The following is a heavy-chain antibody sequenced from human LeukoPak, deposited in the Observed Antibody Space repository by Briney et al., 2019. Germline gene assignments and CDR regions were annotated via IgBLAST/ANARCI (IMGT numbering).Heavy chain of an antibody. Sequence: APVKVSCKASGYTFTDYYVHWVRQAPGQGLEWMGWINPNSGGTNSAHKFQDRVAMTRDTSISTAYMELSRLRSDDTGVYYCARGYCIRGGCYSDYFDYWGQGTLVTVSS. CDR2: INPNSGGT. CDR1: GYTFTDYY. CDR3: ARGYCIRGGCYSDYFDY. J-gene: IGHJ4*02. D-gene: IGHD2-15*01. V-gene: IGHV1-2*02.